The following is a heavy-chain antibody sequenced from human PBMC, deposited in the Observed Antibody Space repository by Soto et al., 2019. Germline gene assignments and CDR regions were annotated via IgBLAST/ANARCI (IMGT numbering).Heavy chain of an antibody. J-gene: IGHJ4*02. D-gene: IGHD3-22*01. CDR1: GYTFTSYY. CDR2: INPSGGST. V-gene: IGHV1-46*01. Sequence: EASVNVSCKASGYTFTSYYMHWVRQAPGQGLEWMGIINPSGGSTSYAQKFQGRVTMTRDTSTSTVYMELSSLRSEDTAVYYCARGSPYYESSGYGGVRGQGTLVTVSS. CDR3: ARGSPYYESSGYGGV.